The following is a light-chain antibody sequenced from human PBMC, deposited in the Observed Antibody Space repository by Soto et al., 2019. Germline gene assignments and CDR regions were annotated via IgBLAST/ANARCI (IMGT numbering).Light chain of an antibody. CDR3: QSYDSSFVL. CDR1: STDVGAYNY. J-gene: IGLJ2*01. CDR2: EVT. V-gene: IGLV2-8*01. Sequence: QSALTQPPSASGSPGQSVTISCTGTSTDVGAYNYVSWYQQRPGKAPKLMIFEVTKRPSGVPNRFSGSTDGSSNSASLTISGLQTEDEADYYCQSYDSSFVLFGGGTKLTVL.